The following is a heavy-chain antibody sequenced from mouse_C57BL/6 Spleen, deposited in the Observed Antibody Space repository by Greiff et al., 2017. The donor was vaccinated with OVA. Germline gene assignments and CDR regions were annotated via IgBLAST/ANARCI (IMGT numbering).Heavy chain of an antibody. CDR3: ARLRDGSSPYYYDD. Sequence: EVQLQQSGAELVKPGASVKLSCTASGFNIKDYYMHWVKQRTEQGLEWIGRIDPEDGDTKYAPTFQGKATITADTSSNTAYLQHSSLTSEDTAVYYYARLRDGSSPYYYDDWGQGTTLTVSS. J-gene: IGHJ2*01. D-gene: IGHD1-1*01. CDR1: GFNIKDYY. V-gene: IGHV14-2*01. CDR2: IDPEDGDT.